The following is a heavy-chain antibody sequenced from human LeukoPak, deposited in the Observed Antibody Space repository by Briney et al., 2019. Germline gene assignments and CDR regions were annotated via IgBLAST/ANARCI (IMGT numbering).Heavy chain of an antibody. J-gene: IGHJ4*02. V-gene: IGHV6-1*01. Sequence: SQTLSLTCVISGDSVSSNIATWNWIRQSPSRGLEWLGSTYHRSKWYNDYALSVIGRISVNPDTPKNQFSLQLNSVTPEDTAVYYCARGVSYSFDYWGQGTLVTVSS. D-gene: IGHD1-26*01. CDR3: ARGVSYSFDY. CDR2: TYHRSKWYN. CDR1: GDSVSSNIAT.